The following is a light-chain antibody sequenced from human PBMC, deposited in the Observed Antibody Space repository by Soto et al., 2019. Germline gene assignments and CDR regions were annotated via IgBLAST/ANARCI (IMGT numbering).Light chain of an antibody. CDR1: SSDVGGYKY. CDR2: EVS. J-gene: IGLJ2*01. CDR3: SSYTSSSTVV. V-gene: IGLV2-14*01. Sequence: QSALTQPASMSGSPGQSITISCTGTSSDVGGYKYVSWYQQHPGKAPKVMIYEVSNRPSGVSNRFSGSKSGNTASLTISGLQAEDEADYYCSSYTSSSTVVFGGGTKLTVL.